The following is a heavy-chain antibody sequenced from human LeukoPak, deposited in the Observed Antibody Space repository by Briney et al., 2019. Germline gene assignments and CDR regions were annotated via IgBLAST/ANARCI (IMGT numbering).Heavy chain of an antibody. CDR3: VLGRSRSFDY. CDR2: ISSSSYI. CDR1: GFTFSSYS. D-gene: IGHD6-13*01. Sequence: GGSLRLSCVASGFTFSSYSMNWVRQAPGKGLEWVSSISSSSYIYYADSVKGRFTISRDNAKNSLYLQMNSLRAEDTAVYYCVLGRSRSFDYWGQGTLVTVSS. J-gene: IGHJ4*02. V-gene: IGHV3-21*01.